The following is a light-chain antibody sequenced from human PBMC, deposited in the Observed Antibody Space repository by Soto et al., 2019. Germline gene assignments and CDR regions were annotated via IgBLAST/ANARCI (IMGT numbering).Light chain of an antibody. CDR2: GAS. CDR1: QSVSSSY. CDR3: QQYGSSWT. Sequence: EIVLTQSPGTLSLSQGERATLSCRASQSVSSSYLAWYQQKPGQAPRLLIYGASSRATGIPDRFSGSGSGTDFTLTISRLEPEDFAVYYCQQYGSSWTFGQGTKWIS. V-gene: IGKV3-20*01. J-gene: IGKJ1*01.